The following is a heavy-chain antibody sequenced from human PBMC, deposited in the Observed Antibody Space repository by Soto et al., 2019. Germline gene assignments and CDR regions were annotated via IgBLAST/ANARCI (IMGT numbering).Heavy chain of an antibody. CDR2: ISGSGGST. V-gene: IGHV3-23*01. CDR3: KAPGLLWFGLEIDAFDI. D-gene: IGHD3-10*01. Sequence: PGGSLRLSCAASGFTFSSYAMSWVRQAPGKGLEWVSAISGSGGSTYYADSVKGRFTISRDNSKNTLYLQMNSLRAEDTAVYYCKAPGLLWFGLEIDAFDIWGQGTMVPVSS. CDR1: GFTFSSYA. J-gene: IGHJ3*02.